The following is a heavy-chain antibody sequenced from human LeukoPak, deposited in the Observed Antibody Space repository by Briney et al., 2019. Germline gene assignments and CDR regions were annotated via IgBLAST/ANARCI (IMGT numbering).Heavy chain of an antibody. D-gene: IGHD3-10*01. J-gene: IGHJ4*02. CDR1: GGTFSSYG. CDR2: IIPILDIT. Sequence: ASVKVSCKASGGTFSSYGISWVRQAPGQGLEWMGRIIPILDITNYAQKFQGRVTITADKSTSTTYMELSSLRSEDTAVYYCAREGIVVRGPYYFDYWGQGTLVTVSS. V-gene: IGHV1-69*04. CDR3: AREGIVVRGPYYFDY.